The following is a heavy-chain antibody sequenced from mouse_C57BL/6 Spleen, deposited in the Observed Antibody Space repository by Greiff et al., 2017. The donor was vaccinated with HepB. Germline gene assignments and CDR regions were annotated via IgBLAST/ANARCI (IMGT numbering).Heavy chain of an antibody. D-gene: IGHD1-1*01. CDR1: GYTFTSYW. Sequence: QVQLQQPGAELVKPGASVKLSCKASGYTFTSYWMQWVQQRPGQGLEWIGEIDPSDSYTNYNQKFKGKATLTVDTSSSTAYMQLSSLTSEDSAVYYCARYYYGSSYDCWGQGTTLTVSS. J-gene: IGHJ2*01. V-gene: IGHV1-50*01. CDR2: IDPSDSYT. CDR3: ARYYYGSSYDC.